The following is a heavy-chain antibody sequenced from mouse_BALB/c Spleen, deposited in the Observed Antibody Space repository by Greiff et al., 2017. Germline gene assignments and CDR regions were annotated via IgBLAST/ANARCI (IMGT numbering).Heavy chain of an antibody. CDR1: GYTFTSYW. J-gene: IGHJ1*01. Sequence: QVQLQQPGAELVKPGASVKLSCKASGYTFTSYWMHWVKQRPGQGLEWIGEINPSNGRTNYNEKFKSKATLTVDKSSSTAYMQLSSLTSEDSAVYYCAKREAYGNYWYFEVWGAGTTGTVSS. D-gene: IGHD2-1*01. CDR2: INPSNGRT. CDR3: AKREAYGNYWYFEV. V-gene: IGHV1S81*02.